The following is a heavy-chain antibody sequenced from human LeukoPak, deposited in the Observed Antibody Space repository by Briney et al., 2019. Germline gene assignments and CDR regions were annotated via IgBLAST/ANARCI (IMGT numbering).Heavy chain of an antibody. J-gene: IGHJ4*02. CDR1: GYTLTELS. D-gene: IGHD6-19*01. V-gene: IGHV1-24*01. CDR2: FDPEDGET. CDR3: ATNPGYSSGWYLIGY. Sequence: GASVKVSCKVSGYTLTELSMHWVRQAPGKGLEWMGGFDPEDGETIYAQKFQGRVTMTEDTSTDTAYMELSSLRSEDTAVYYCATNPGYSSGWYLIGYWGQGTLVTVSS.